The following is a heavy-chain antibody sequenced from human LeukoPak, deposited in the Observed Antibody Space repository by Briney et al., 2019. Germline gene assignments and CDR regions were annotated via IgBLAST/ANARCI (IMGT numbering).Heavy chain of an antibody. J-gene: IGHJ4*02. CDR3: ARGRSTYYGSGSYPLPLDY. CDR1: GGSFSGYY. Sequence: SETLSPTCAVYGGSFSGYYWSWIRQPPGKGLEWIGEINHSGSTNYNPSLKSRVTISVDTSKNQFSLKLSSVTAADTAVYYCARGRSTYYGSGSYPLPLDYWGQGTLVTVSS. V-gene: IGHV4-34*01. D-gene: IGHD3-10*01. CDR2: INHSGST.